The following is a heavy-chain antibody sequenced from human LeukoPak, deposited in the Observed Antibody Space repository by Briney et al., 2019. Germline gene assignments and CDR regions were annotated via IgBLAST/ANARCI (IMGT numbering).Heavy chain of an antibody. J-gene: IGHJ6*02. Sequence: PTASVKVSCKASGYTFTGYYVHWVRQAPGQGLEWMGWINTNSGATNYAQKFQGWVTMTRDTSISTAYMELSRLRSDDTAVYYCARNYYGSGSYISRYYYGMDVWGQGTTVTVSS. V-gene: IGHV1-2*04. CDR3: ARNYYGSGSYISRYYYGMDV. D-gene: IGHD3-10*01. CDR2: INTNSGAT. CDR1: GYTFTGYY.